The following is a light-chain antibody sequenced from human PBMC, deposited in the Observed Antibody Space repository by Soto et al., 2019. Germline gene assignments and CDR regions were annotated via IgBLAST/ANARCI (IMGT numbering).Light chain of an antibody. CDR3: HQRSSWPRGT. V-gene: IGKV3-11*01. CDR1: QSVSSY. J-gene: IGKJ1*01. Sequence: EIVLTQSPATVALSPGGRASLPCRDSQSVSSYLAWYQQKPGQGPRLLIYDASNRATGVSARFSGSRSGTDFTLTISSLEPEDFAVYYCHQRSSWPRGTFGQGTKVDIK. CDR2: DAS.